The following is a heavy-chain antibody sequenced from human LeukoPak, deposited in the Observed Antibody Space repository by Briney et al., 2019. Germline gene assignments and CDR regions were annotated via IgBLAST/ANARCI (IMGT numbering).Heavy chain of an antibody. D-gene: IGHD6-13*01. J-gene: IGHJ4*02. Sequence: KPSETLSLTCTVSGGSISSSSYYWGWIRQPPGKGLEWIGSIYYSGSTYYNPSLKSRVTISVDTSKNQFSLKLSSVTAADTAVYYCARLRGSWYDFDYWGQGTLVTVSS. CDR2: IYYSGST. V-gene: IGHV4-39*01. CDR3: ARLRGSWYDFDY. CDR1: GGSISSSSYY.